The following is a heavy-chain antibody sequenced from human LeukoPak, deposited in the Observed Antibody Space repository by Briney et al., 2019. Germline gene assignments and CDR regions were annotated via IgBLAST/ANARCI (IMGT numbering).Heavy chain of an antibody. D-gene: IGHD3-22*01. CDR1: GGSFSGYY. J-gene: IGHJ4*02. CDR3: ARVSWDYYDSSGFFDY. Sequence: SETLSLTCAVYGGSFSGYYWSWIRQPPGKGLEWIGEINHSGSTNYNPSLKSRVTISVDTSKNQFSLKLSSVTAADTAVYYCARVSWDYYDSSGFFDYWGRGTLVTVSS. V-gene: IGHV4-34*01. CDR2: INHSGST.